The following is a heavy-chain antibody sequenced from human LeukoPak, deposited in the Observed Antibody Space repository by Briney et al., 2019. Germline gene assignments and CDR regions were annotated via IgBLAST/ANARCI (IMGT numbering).Heavy chain of an antibody. CDR2: ISAYNGNT. V-gene: IGHV1-18*01. Sequence: GASVKVSCKASGYTFTSYGISWVRQAPGQGLEWMGRISAYNGNTNYAQKLQGRVTMTTDTSTSTAYMELRSLRSDDTAVYYCARFWSGPSYYYYGMDVWGQGTTVTVSS. CDR3: ARFWSGPSYYYYGMDV. J-gene: IGHJ6*02. CDR1: GYTFTSYG. D-gene: IGHD3-3*01.